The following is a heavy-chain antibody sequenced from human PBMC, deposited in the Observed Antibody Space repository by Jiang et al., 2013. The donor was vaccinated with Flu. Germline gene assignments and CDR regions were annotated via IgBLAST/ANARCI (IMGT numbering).Heavy chain of an antibody. CDR3: ARETGYYYGMDV. J-gene: IGHJ6*02. D-gene: IGHD1-14*01. Sequence: SGAEVKKPGASVKVSCKASGYTFTDYFIHWMQQAPGQGLEWVGWINPNTGVTNYAQKFQGRVTMTRDTSINTAYMELSRLRSDDTAVYYCARETGYYYGMDVWGQGTTVTVSS. CDR2: INPNTGVT. CDR1: GYTFTDYF. V-gene: IGHV1-2*02.